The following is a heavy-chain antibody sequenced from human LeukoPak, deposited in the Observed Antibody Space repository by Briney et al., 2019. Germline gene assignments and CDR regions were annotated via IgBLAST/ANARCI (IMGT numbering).Heavy chain of an antibody. CDR2: IKQDGSEK. V-gene: IGHV3-7*04. CDR1: GFTFGSYI. Sequence: GGSLRLSCAASGFTFGSYIMNWVRQAPGKGLEWVANIKQDGSEKYYVDSVKGRFTISRDNAKNSLYLQMNSLRAEDTAVYYCARAVYYFDYWGQGTLVTVSS. J-gene: IGHJ4*02. CDR3: ARAVYYFDY.